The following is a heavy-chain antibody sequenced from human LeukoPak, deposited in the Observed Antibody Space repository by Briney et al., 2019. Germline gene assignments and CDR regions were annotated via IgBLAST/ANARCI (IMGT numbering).Heavy chain of an antibody. CDR1: GFTVSSNY. V-gene: IGHV3-53*01. J-gene: IGHJ4*02. CDR2: IYSGGST. CDR3: ARAEVGDLAVAGSMTY. Sequence: PGGSLRLSCAASGFTVSSNYMSWVRQAPGKGLEWVSVIYSGGSTYYADSVKGRFTISRDNSKNTLYLQMNSLRAEDTAVYYCARAEVGDLAVAGSMTYWGQGTLVTVSS. D-gene: IGHD6-19*01.